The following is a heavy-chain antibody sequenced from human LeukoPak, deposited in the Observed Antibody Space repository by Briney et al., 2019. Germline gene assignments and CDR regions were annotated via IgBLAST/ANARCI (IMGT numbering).Heavy chain of an antibody. Sequence: GASVKVSCRASGNSFTSYDINWVRQASGQGLEWMGWMNPNSGNGGYAQKFQGRVTMTTDPSIRTAYMEVSSLTPEDTAVYYCATISRLYNGFDIWGQGTMVTVSS. CDR2: MNPNSGNG. CDR1: GNSFTSYD. D-gene: IGHD3-16*02. CDR3: ATISRLYNGFDI. J-gene: IGHJ3*02. V-gene: IGHV1-8*01.